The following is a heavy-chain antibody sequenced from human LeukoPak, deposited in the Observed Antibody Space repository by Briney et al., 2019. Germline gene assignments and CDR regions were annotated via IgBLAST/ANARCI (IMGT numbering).Heavy chain of an antibody. J-gene: IGHJ6*02. CDR1: GGSISSYY. V-gene: IGHV4-59*01. CDR3: AVVGCSSTSCYRTMYYYGMDV. CDR2: VYYSGST. Sequence: SSETLSLTCTVSGGSISSYYWSWIRQPPGKGLEWIGYVYYSGSTNYNPSLKSRVTISVDTSKNQFSLKLSSVTAADTAVYYCAVVGCSSTSCYRTMYYYGMDVWGQGTTVTVSS. D-gene: IGHD2-2*02.